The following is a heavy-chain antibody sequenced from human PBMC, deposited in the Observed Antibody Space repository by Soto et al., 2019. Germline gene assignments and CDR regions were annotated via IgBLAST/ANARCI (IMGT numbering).Heavy chain of an antibody. D-gene: IGHD6-6*01. CDR2: ISGGGDIT. Sequence: EVQLLESGGGLVQPGGSLRLACAASGFTFTTYVMGWVRQGPGKGLEWVAVISGGGDITTYADSVKGRFTISRDNSKNTFVLQMNSLRVEDTAIYYCAKGMTGRRFYFDFWGQGSLVTVSS. V-gene: IGHV3-23*01. CDR3: AKGMTGRRFYFDF. CDR1: GFTFTTYV. J-gene: IGHJ4*02.